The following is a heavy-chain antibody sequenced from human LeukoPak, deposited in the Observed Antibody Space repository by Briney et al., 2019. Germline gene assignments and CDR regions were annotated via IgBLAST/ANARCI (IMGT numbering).Heavy chain of an antibody. CDR2: IYSSGSA. D-gene: IGHD4-17*01. Sequence: SETLSLTCTVSGDSISNFYWSWIRQPAGKGLELIGRIYSSGSANYNPSLKSRVTMSVDTSKNQFSLKLSSVTAADTAVYYCARDARGYGDYPGYYYGMDVWGQGTTVTVSS. V-gene: IGHV4-4*07. CDR1: GDSISNFY. J-gene: IGHJ6*02. CDR3: ARDARGYGDYPGYYYGMDV.